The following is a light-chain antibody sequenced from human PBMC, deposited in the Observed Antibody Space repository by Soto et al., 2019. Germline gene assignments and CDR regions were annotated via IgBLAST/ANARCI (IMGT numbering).Light chain of an antibody. CDR1: QNINTW. CDR3: HQYYGYPYT. CDR2: DAS. Sequence: DIQMTQSPSTLSASVGDRITITCRASQNINTWLAWYQQKPGRAPKVLVYDASSLESGVPSRIRGIGSGTEVILTISSLQLDEFGTDYCHQYYGYPYTFGQGTKLEIK. J-gene: IGKJ2*01. V-gene: IGKV1-5*01.